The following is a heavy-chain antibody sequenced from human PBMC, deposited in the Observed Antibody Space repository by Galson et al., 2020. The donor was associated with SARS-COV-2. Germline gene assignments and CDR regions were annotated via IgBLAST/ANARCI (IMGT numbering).Heavy chain of an antibody. CDR1: GGSISSSSYY. D-gene: IGHD4-17*01. V-gene: IGHV4-39*07. CDR3: ATESTTVTTFYYYGMDV. CDR2: IYYSEST. J-gene: IGHJ6*02. Sequence: SETLSLTCTVSGGSISSSSYYWGWIRQPPGKGLEWIGRIYYSESTYYNPSLKSRVTISVDTSKNQFSLKLSSVTAADTAVYYCATESTTVTTFYYYGMDVWGQGTTVTVSS.